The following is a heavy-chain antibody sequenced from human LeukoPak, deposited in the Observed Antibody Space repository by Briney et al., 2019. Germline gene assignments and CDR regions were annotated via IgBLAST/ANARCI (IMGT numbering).Heavy chain of an antibody. Sequence: GGSLRLSCAASGFSFSGCGMHWVRQVPGKGLEWVAFIRYDGITKFYIDPVKGRFAISRDNSKNTLSLQMNSLRTEDTAVYYCAALHTGTFVDYWGQGTLVTVSS. D-gene: IGHD4-17*01. J-gene: IGHJ4*02. V-gene: IGHV3-30*02. CDR2: IRYDGITK. CDR3: AALHTGTFVDY. CDR1: GFSFSGCG.